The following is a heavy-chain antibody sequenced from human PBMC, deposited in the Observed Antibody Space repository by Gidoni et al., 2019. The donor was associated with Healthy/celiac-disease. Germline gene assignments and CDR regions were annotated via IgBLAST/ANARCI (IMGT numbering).Heavy chain of an antibody. CDR1: GGSISSSSYY. Sequence: QLDLQGSGAGLVGRSETLSLTCTVSGGSISSSSYYWGWIRQPPGKGLEWIGSIYYSGSTYYNPSLKSRVTISVDTSKNQFSLKLSSVTAADTAVDYCAERGLTHPRAFDSWGQGTMVTVSS. CDR3: AERGLTHPRAFDS. CDR2: IYYSGST. J-gene: IGHJ3*02. V-gene: IGHV4-39*01.